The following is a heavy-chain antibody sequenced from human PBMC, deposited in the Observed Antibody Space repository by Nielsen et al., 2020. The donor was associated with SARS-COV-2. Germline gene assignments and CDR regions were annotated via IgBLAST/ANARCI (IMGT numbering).Heavy chain of an antibody. D-gene: IGHD3-22*01. J-gene: IGHJ4*02. Sequence: GESLKISCAASGFTFSSYWMSWVRQAPGKGLEWVANIKQDGSEKYYVDSVKGRFTISRDNAKNSLYLQMNSLRAEDTAVYYCARDTVSTYYYDSSGYLRYWGQGTLVTVSS. CDR1: GFTFSSYW. CDR2: IKQDGSEK. CDR3: ARDTVSTYYYDSSGYLRY. V-gene: IGHV3-7*01.